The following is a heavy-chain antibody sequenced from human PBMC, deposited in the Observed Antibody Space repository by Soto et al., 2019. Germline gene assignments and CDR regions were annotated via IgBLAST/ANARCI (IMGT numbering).Heavy chain of an antibody. CDR3: ARIPHSTTSYYDYPSGMDV. Sequence: SVKVSCKASGRSWTYAISWVREAPGQGLEWMGGAIPFLGTANYAAKFQGRVTFTADESTNTAYLEWSSLKASDSGVYYCARIPHSTTSYYDYPSGMDVWGQGTTVTVSS. J-gene: IGHJ6*02. CDR1: GRSWTYA. D-gene: IGHD2-2*01. CDR2: AIPFLGTA. V-gene: IGHV1-69*13.